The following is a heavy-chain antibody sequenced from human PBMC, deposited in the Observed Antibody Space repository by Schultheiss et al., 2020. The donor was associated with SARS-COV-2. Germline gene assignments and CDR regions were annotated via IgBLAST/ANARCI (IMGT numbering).Heavy chain of an antibody. CDR2: ISSSSSYI. CDR1: GFTFSSYA. D-gene: IGHD3-10*01. J-gene: IGHJ4*02. V-gene: IGHV3-21*01. Sequence: GGSLRLSCAASGFTFSSYAMSWVRQAPGKGLEWVSAISSSSSYIYYADSVKGRFTISRDNAKNSLYLQMNSLRAEDTAVYYCARARDGGSGSYYIPDHWGQGTLVTVSS. CDR3: ARARDGGSGSYYIPDH.